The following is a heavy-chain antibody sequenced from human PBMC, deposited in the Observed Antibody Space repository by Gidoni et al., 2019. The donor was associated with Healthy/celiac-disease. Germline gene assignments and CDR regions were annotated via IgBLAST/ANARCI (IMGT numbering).Heavy chain of an antibody. Sequence: QVQLVESGGVVVQPGRSLRLSCEASGFTFSSDGMQWVRPAPGKGLGWVAFISYYGSNKYYADSLKGRFTISRDNSKNTLYLQMNSLRAEDTAVYYCAKGEGPDYGDYLGYYYYMDVWGKGTTVTVSS. D-gene: IGHD4-17*01. CDR2: ISYYGSNK. J-gene: IGHJ6*03. CDR1: GFTFSSDG. CDR3: AKGEGPDYGDYLGYYYYMDV. V-gene: IGHV3-30*18.